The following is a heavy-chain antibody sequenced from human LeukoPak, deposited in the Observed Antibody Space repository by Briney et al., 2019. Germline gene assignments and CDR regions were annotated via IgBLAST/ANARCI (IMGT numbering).Heavy chain of an antibody. CDR1: GYTFGNYW. CDR3: ARYYDIFGPEI. Sequence: GESLKISCKASGYTFGNYWIAWVRQMPGKGLEWMAIIYPDDSDSRYSTSFQGQITVSVDKSISTAYLQWSSLKASDTAMYYCARYYDIFGPEIWGRGTLVTVSS. CDR2: IYPDDSDS. D-gene: IGHD3-9*01. J-gene: IGHJ2*01. V-gene: IGHV5-51*01.